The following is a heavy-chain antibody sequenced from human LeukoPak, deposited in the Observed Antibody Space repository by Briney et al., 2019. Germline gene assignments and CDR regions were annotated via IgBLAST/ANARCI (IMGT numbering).Heavy chain of an antibody. V-gene: IGHV4-34*01. CDR1: GGSFSGYY. CDR3: ARGRYCSSTSCYGRVGGY. Sequence: SETLSLTCAVYGGSFSGYYWSWIRQPPGKGLEWIGEINHSGSTNYNPSLKSRVTISVDTSKNQFSLKLSSVTAADTAVYYCARGRYCSSTSCYGRVGGYWGQGTLVTVSS. J-gene: IGHJ4*02. D-gene: IGHD2-2*01. CDR2: INHSGST.